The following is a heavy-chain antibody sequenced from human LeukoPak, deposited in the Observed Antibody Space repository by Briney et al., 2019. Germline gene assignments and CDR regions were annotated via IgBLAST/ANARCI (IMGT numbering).Heavy chain of an antibody. CDR1: GGTFSSYA. D-gene: IGHD4-17*01. Sequence: EASVKVSCKASGGTFSSYAISWVRQAPGQGLEWMGGIIPIFGTANYAQKFQGRVTITADESTSTAYMELSSLRSEDTAVYYCARAIHDYGLYFDYWGQGTLVTVSS. V-gene: IGHV1-69*13. CDR2: IIPIFGTA. CDR3: ARAIHDYGLYFDY. J-gene: IGHJ4*02.